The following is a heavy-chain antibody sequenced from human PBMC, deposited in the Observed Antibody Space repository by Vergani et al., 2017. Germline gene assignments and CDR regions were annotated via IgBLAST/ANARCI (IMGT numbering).Heavy chain of an antibody. Sequence: QVQLVESGGGLVKPGGSLRLSCAASGFPFSDYYMSWIRQAPGKGLECVSYISSSGGTIYYADSVKGRFTISRDDAKNSLFLQVNSLRAEDTAVYYCARAQYDFRSGYHRTPYYFDYWGQGMLVTVSS. CDR3: ARAQYDFRSGYHRTPYYFDY. V-gene: IGHV3-11*01. J-gene: IGHJ4*02. CDR1: GFPFSDYY. D-gene: IGHD3-3*01. CDR2: ISSSGGTI.